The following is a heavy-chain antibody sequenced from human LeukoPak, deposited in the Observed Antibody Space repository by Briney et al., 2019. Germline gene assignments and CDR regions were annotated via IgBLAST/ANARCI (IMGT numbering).Heavy chain of an antibody. CDR2: INPYSGGT. V-gene: IGHV1-2*02. Sequence: ASVKVSCKASGYTFTSYYMHWVRQAPGQGLEWMGWINPYSGGTNYAQKFQGRVTMTRDTSITTAYMELSRLTSDDTAVYYCASGYSDYADYYNYYMDVWGKGTTVTVSS. CDR1: GYTFTSYY. J-gene: IGHJ6*03. CDR3: ASGYSDYADYYNYYMDV. D-gene: IGHD4-11*01.